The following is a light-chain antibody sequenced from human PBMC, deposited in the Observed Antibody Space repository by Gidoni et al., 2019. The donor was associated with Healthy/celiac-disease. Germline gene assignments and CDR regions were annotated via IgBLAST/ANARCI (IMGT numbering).Light chain of an antibody. CDR2: AAS. J-gene: IGKJ2*01. Sequence: DIQMRQSPSSLSASLGDRVTITCRASQSISSYLNWYQQKPGKAPKLLIYAASSLQSGVPSRFSGSGSGTDFTLTISSLQPEDFATYYCQQSYSTPLYTFGHGTKVEIK. CDR3: QQSYSTPLYT. CDR1: QSISSY. V-gene: IGKV1-39*01.